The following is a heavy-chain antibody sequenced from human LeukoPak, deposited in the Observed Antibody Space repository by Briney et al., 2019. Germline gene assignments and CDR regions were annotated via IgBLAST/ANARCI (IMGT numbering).Heavy chain of an antibody. D-gene: IGHD2-2*01. CDR1: GYTFTSYG. CDR3: ARAEQYQLLLH. V-gene: IGHV1-18*01. J-gene: IGHJ4*02. CDR2: ISAYNGNT. Sequence: ASVKVSCKASGYTFTSYGITWLRQAPGQGLEWMGWISAYNGNTNYAQKLQGRVTMTTDTSTSTAYLDLRSLRSDDTAVYYCARAEQYQLLLHWGQGTLVTVSS.